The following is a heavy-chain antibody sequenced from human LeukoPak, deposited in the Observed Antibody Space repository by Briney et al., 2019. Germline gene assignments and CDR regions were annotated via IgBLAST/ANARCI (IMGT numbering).Heavy chain of an antibody. D-gene: IGHD3-10*01. Sequence: GGSLRLSFVASGFTFSSYGMHWVRQAPGKGLEWVAVILSDGKTETYADSVRGRFTISRDNSKGTHYLQMNSLRSEDTAVYYCAKAQPTLISRSFDCWGQGALVTVSS. CDR1: GFTFSSYG. CDR2: ILSDGKTE. V-gene: IGHV3-30*18. CDR3: AKAQPTLISRSFDC. J-gene: IGHJ4*02.